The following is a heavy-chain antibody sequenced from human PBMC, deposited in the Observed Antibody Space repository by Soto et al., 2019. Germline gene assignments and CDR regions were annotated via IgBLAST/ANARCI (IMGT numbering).Heavy chain of an antibody. CDR3: AKGLRTTVVSYYYGMDV. CDR1: RLTFSSYA. D-gene: IGHD4-17*01. J-gene: IGHJ6*02. Sequence: GGSLRLSCAASRLTFSSYAMSWVRQAPGKGLEWVSAISGSGGSTYYADSVKGRFTISRDNSKNTLYLQMNSLRAEDTAVYYCAKGLRTTVVSYYYGMDVWGQGTTVTVSS. V-gene: IGHV3-23*01. CDR2: ISGSGGST.